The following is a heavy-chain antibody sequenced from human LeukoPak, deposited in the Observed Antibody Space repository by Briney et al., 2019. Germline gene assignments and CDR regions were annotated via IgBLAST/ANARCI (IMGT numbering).Heavy chain of an antibody. D-gene: IGHD1-14*01. J-gene: IGHJ6*02. CDR2: ISSSSRSYI. CDR3: ARGSPPDSYYYYGMDV. CDR1: GFTFSSYS. Sequence: GGSLRLSCAASGFTFSSYSMNWVRQAPGKGLEWVSSISSSSRSYIYYAASVKGRFTISRDNAKNSLYLQMNSPRAEDSAVYYCARGSPPDSYYYYGMDVWGQGTTVTVSS. V-gene: IGHV3-21*01.